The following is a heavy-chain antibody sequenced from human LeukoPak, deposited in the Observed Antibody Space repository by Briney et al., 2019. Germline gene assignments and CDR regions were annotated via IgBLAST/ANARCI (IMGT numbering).Heavy chain of an antibody. CDR2: IIPIFCTA. CDR3: ARDLDSGYYSYYYYGMDV. D-gene: IGHD3-3*01. V-gene: IGHV1-69*01. Sequence: ASVKVSCKASGGTFSSYAISWVRQAPGQGLEWMGGIIPIFCTANYAQKFQGRVTITADESTSTAYMELSSLRSEDTAVYYCARDLDSGYYSYYYYGMDVWGQGTTVTVSS. CDR1: GGTFSSYA. J-gene: IGHJ6*02.